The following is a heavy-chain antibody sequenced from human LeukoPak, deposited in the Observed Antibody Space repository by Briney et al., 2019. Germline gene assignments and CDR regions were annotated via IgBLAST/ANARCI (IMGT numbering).Heavy chain of an antibody. Sequence: ASVKVSCKASGYTFTGYYMHWVRQAPGQGLEWMGWINPNSGGTNYAQKFQGRVTMTRDTSISTAYMELSRLRSDDTAGYYCAREGSGSYGNDHAFDIWGQGTMVTVSS. CDR2: INPNSGGT. CDR1: GYTFTGYY. CDR3: AREGSGSYGNDHAFDI. J-gene: IGHJ3*02. V-gene: IGHV1-2*02. D-gene: IGHD1-26*01.